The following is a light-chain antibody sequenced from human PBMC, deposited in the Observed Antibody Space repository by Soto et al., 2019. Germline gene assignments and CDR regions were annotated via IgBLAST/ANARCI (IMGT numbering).Light chain of an antibody. CDR1: QSVSNIY. CDR3: QDYGTSWT. V-gene: IGKV3-20*01. CDR2: GAS. Sequence: VLTQSPGTLSLSPGETATLSCRASQSVSNIYLGWYQQKTGQAPRLLIYGASSRATGIPDRFSGSGSGTDFTLTINRLEPEDFAVYYCQDYGTSWTFGQGTKVDI. J-gene: IGKJ1*01.